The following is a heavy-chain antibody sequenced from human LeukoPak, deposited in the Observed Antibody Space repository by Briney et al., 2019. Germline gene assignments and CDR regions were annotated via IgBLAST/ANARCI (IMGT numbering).Heavy chain of an antibody. D-gene: IGHD2/OR15-2a*01. CDR2: IIPIFGTA. J-gene: IGHJ5*02. Sequence: GSSVKVSCKASGGTFSSYAISWVRQAPGQGLEWMGGIIPIFGTANYAQKFQGRVTMTEDTSTDTVYMEVSSLRSEDTAMYYCATDFLGFDPWGQGTLVTVSS. CDR1: GGTFSSYA. V-gene: IGHV1-69*06. CDR3: ATDFLGFDP.